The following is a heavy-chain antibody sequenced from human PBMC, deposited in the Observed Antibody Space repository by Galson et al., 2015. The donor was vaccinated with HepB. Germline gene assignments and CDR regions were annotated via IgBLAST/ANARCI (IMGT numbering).Heavy chain of an antibody. D-gene: IGHD3-3*01. CDR2: ISYDGSYK. CDR1: GLTFSTYA. J-gene: IGHJ6*02. Sequence: SLRLSCAASGLTFSTYAMHWVRQAPGKGLEWVAAISYDGSYKYYADSVKGRFTISRDNSKNTLYLQMNSLRAEDTAVYYCATDFWSGYLRLYYYYGMDVWGQGTTVTVSS. V-gene: IGHV3-30*04. CDR3: ATDFWSGYLRLYYYYGMDV.